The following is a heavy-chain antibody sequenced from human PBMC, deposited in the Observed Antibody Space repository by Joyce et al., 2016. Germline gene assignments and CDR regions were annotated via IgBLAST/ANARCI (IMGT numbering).Heavy chain of an antibody. CDR3: ARSFFYCSGGSCFSGEWFDP. D-gene: IGHD2-15*01. CDR1: VGSISSSTYY. V-gene: IGHV4-39*07. CDR2: VYYGGST. J-gene: IGHJ5*02. Sequence: QLQLQESGPGLVKPSETLSLSCTVPVGSISSSTYYWGWIRQPPRKGLEWIGSVYYGGSTYYNPSLKSRVTISVDTSKNQFSLKLTSVTAADTAVYYCARSFFYCSGGSCFSGEWFDPWGQGTLVTVSS.